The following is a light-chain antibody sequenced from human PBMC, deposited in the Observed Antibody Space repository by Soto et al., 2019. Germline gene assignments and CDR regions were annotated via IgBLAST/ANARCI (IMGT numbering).Light chain of an antibody. CDR1: QSVSSN. CDR2: GAS. CDR3: QQYNKWPQT. Sequence: EIIMTQSPATLSVSPGKRVILSCGASQSVSSNLAWYQQKPGQAPRLLIYGASKRAIGLPARFSGSGSGTEFTLTITSLQSEDFAVYYCQQYNKWPQTFGQGTKVDIK. V-gene: IGKV3-15*01. J-gene: IGKJ1*01.